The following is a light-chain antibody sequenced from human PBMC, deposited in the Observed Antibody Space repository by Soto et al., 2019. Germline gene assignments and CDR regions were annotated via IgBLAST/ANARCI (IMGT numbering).Light chain of an antibody. J-gene: IGLJ1*01. V-gene: IGLV1-47*02. CDR3: AAWDDSLSGHYV. CDR1: SSNIGSNY. CDR2: SNN. Sequence: QSVLTQPPSASGTPGQRVTISCSGSSSNIGSNYVYWYQQLPGTAPKLLIYSNNQRPSGVPDRFSGSKSGTSASLAISVLRSEDEADYYCAAWDDSLSGHYVFGTGTKLTV.